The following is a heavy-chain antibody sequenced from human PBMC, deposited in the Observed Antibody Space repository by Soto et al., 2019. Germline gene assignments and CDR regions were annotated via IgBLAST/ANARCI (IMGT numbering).Heavy chain of an antibody. J-gene: IGHJ4*02. CDR3: EADLTLSRDGYNYDY. CDR2: IVVGSGNT. D-gene: IGHD5-12*01. CDR1: GFTFTSSA. V-gene: IGHV1-58*01. Sequence: ASVKCSFKASGFTFTSSAVQWVRQARLQLLDCIGWIVVGSGNTNYAQKFQERVTITRDMYTSTAYMELSSLRSEDTAVYYCEADLTLSRDGYNYDYGSQGTLVTVSS.